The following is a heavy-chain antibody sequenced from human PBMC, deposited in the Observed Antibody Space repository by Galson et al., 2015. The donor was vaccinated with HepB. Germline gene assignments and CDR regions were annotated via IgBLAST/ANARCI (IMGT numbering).Heavy chain of an antibody. CDR2: INWNSGGV. CDR3: AKDREILTAYNSFDH. Sequence: SLRLSCAASGFSFGDYAMHWVRQVPGKGLEWVSRINWNSGGVDYADAVKGRFIISRDNAKKSLFLQMNSLTDDDTAVYYCAKDREILTAYNSFDHWGQGTLVTVSS. D-gene: IGHD3-9*01. CDR1: GFSFGDYA. V-gene: IGHV3-9*01. J-gene: IGHJ4*02.